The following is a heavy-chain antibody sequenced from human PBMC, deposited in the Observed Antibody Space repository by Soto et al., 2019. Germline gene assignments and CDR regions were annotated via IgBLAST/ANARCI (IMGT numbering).Heavy chain of an antibody. J-gene: IGHJ4*02. CDR1: GGSFSGYY. CDR3: ARRPSSWYKGSYFDY. Sequence: PSETLSLTCAVYGGSFSGYYWSWIRQPPGKGLEWIGETNHSGSTNYNPSLKSRVTISVDTSKNQFSLKLSSVTAADTAVYYCARRPSSWYKGSYFDYWGQGTLVTVSS. V-gene: IGHV4-34*01. CDR2: TNHSGST. D-gene: IGHD6-13*01.